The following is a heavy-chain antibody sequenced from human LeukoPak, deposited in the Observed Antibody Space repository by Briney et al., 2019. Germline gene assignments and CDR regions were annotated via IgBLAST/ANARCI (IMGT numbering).Heavy chain of an antibody. Sequence: SETLSLTCAVYSGSFSAYYWSWFRQPPGKGLEWIGEISHSGSTKYNKSLRSRVTMSLDTLKNQFSLKLRSMAAADTAVYYCCRQRNRGIILYCDIWGQGSLVTVSS. J-gene: IGHJ4*02. CDR2: ISHSGST. D-gene: IGHD3-10*01. V-gene: IGHV4-34*01. CDR3: CRQRNRGIILYCDI. CDR1: SGSFSAYY.